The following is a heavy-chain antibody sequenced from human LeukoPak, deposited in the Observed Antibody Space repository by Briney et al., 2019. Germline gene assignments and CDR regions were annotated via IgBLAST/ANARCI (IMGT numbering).Heavy chain of an antibody. CDR2: IGIDSGNT. J-gene: IGHJ4*02. V-gene: IGHV3-48*01. CDR3: ARDYKYAFDY. Sequence: GGSLRLSCAASGFTFSDYSVNWVRQAPGKGLEWISYIGIDSGNTNYADSVKGRFTISGDKAKNSLYLQMNSLRVEDTAVYYCARDYKYAFDYWGQGTLVTVSS. D-gene: IGHD5-24*01. CDR1: GFTFSDYS.